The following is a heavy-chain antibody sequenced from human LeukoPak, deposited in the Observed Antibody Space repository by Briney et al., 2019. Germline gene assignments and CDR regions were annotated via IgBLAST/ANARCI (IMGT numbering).Heavy chain of an antibody. J-gene: IGHJ4*02. Sequence: GGSLRLSCAASGFTFSSYGMHWVRQAPGKGLEWVAVIWYDGSNKYYADSVKGRFTISRDNSKNTLFLQMSSLRGEDTAVYYCARTGYNYGTPLNNWGQGTLVTVSS. D-gene: IGHD5-18*01. CDR1: GFTFSSYG. CDR3: ARTGYNYGTPLNN. CDR2: IWYDGSNK. V-gene: IGHV3-33*01.